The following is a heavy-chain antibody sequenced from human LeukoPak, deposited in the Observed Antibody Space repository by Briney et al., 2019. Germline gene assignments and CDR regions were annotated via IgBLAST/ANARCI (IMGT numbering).Heavy chain of an antibody. CDR3: ARLKSPSYGASNFDY. CDR2: IYYGGST. J-gene: IGHJ4*02. Sequence: SGTLSLTCTVSAYSITYGHQWGWIRQSPGRGLEWIGHIYYGGSTSYNPSLKSRVTLSVDTSKNQFSLNLTSVTAADTAVYYCARLKSPSYGASNFDYWGQGTLVTVSS. V-gene: IGHV4-38-2*02. CDR1: AYSITYGHQ. D-gene: IGHD3-16*01.